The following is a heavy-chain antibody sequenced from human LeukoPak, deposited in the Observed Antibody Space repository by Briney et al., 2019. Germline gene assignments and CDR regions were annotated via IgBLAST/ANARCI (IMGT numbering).Heavy chain of an antibody. J-gene: IGHJ4*02. V-gene: IGHV3-30*04. CDR1: GFTFRSFA. CDR3: GRAPGDVLTGYYLDH. Sequence: GGSLRLSCAGSGFTFRSFAMHWVRQAPGKGLERAAVISYDGGNKYYADSVEGRFTISRDNSKNTLYLQMNSLRAEDTAVYSCGRAPGDVLTGYYLDHWGQGSLVTVSS. CDR2: ISYDGGNK. D-gene: IGHD3-9*01.